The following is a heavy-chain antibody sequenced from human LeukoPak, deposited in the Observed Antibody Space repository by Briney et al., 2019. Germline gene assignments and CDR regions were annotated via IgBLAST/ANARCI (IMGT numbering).Heavy chain of an antibody. CDR1: GFTVSSNY. CDR3: AREILWFGELSGAFDI. J-gene: IGHJ3*02. D-gene: IGHD3-10*01. V-gene: IGHV3-66*01. Sequence: AGGSLRLSCAASGFTVSSNYMSWVRLAPGKGLEWVSVIYSGGSTYYADSVKGRFTISRDNSKNTLYLQMNSLRAEDTAVYYCAREILWFGELSGAFDIWGQGTMVTVSS. CDR2: IYSGGST.